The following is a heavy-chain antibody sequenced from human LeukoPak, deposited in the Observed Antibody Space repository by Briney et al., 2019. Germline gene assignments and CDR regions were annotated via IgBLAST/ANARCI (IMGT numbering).Heavy chain of an antibody. J-gene: IGHJ5*02. V-gene: IGHV3-7*03. CDR2: IKQDGSEK. Sequence: GGSLRLSCVASGFAFSSYWMSWVRQAPGKGLEWVANIKQDGSEKYYVDSVKGRFTISRDNAKNSLYLQMNSLRAEDTAVYYCARGPGPFDPWGQGTLDTVSS. CDR3: ARGPGPFDP. D-gene: IGHD2-2*01. CDR1: GFAFSSYW.